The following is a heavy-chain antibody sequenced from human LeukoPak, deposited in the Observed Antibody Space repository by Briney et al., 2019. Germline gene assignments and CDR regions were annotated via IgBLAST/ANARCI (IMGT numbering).Heavy chain of an antibody. CDR1: GYSFTSYW. V-gene: IGHV5-10-1*01. CDR2: TDPSDSYT. CDR3: ARRRIAVAGTRYYYGMDV. Sequence: GESLKISCKGSGYSFTSYWISLVRQMPGKGLEWMGRTDPSDSYTNYSPSFQGHVTISADKSISTAYLQWSSLKASDTAMYYCARRRIAVAGTRYYYGMDVWGQGTTVTVSS. D-gene: IGHD6-19*01. J-gene: IGHJ6*02.